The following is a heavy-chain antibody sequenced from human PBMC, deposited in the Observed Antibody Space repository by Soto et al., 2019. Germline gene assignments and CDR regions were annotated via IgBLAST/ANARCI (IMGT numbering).Heavy chain of an antibody. CDR1: GGSFGGYY. Sequence: SETLPLTCAVYGGSFGGYYWSWIRQPPGKGLEWIGEINHSGSTNYNPSLKSRVTISVDTSKNQFSLKLSSVTAADTAVYYCARGRNHYYGSYYYYGMDVWGQGTTVTVSS. J-gene: IGHJ6*02. CDR2: INHSGST. V-gene: IGHV4-34*01. CDR3: ARGRNHYYGSYYYYGMDV. D-gene: IGHD3-10*01.